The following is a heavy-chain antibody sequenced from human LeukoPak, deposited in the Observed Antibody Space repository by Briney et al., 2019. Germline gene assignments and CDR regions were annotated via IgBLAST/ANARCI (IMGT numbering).Heavy chain of an antibody. V-gene: IGHV4-34*01. CDR2: INHSGST. Sequence: PSETLSLTCAVYGGSFSGYYWSWIRQPPGKGLEWIGEINHSGSTNYNPSLKSRVTISVDTSKNQFSLKLSSVTAADTAVYYCAPRETRAHAFGIWGQGTMVAVSS. CDR3: APRETRAHAFGI. J-gene: IGHJ3*02. D-gene: IGHD2-2*01. CDR1: GGSFSGYY.